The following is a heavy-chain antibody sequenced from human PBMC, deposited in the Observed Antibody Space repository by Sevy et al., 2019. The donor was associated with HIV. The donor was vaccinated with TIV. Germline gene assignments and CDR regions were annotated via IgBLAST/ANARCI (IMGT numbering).Heavy chain of an antibody. CDR1: GGSISSSSYY. V-gene: IGHV4-39*01. CDR2: INYSGST. CDR3: ARREFRGVIS. Sequence: SETLSLTCTVSGGSISSSSYYWGWIRQPPGKGLEWIGSINYSGSTYYNPSLKSRFTISVDTSKNQFSLKLSSVTAADTAVYYCARREFRGVISWGQGTLVTVSS. J-gene: IGHJ5*02. D-gene: IGHD3-10*01.